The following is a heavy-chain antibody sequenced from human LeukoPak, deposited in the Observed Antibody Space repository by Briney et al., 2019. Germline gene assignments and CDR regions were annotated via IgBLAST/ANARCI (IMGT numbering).Heavy chain of an antibody. Sequence: EASVKVSCKASGYTFTGYYMHWVRQAPGQGLEWMGIINPSGGSTSYAQKFQGRVTMTRDMSTSTVYMELSSLRSEDTAVYYCAREDSSGWHDDYFDYWGQGTLVTVSS. V-gene: IGHV1-46*01. CDR1: GYTFTGYY. J-gene: IGHJ4*02. CDR2: INPSGGST. CDR3: AREDSSGWHDDYFDY. D-gene: IGHD6-19*01.